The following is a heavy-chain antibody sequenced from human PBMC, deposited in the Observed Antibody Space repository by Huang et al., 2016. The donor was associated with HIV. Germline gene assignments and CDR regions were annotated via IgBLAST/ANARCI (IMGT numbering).Heavy chain of an antibody. CDR1: GGSFSGYY. Sequence: QVQLEQWGAGLLKASETLSLTCAVYGGSFSGYYWNWLRQAPGKGLGWVGEINHIGNTNYNPSLKSRVNMSVDTSKSQFSLYLTSLSAADTGTYFCARRYNSRRDYWGRGTLVTVHS. CDR2: INHIGNT. CDR3: ARRYNSRRDY. D-gene: IGHD3-22*01. V-gene: IGHV4-34*02. J-gene: IGHJ4*02.